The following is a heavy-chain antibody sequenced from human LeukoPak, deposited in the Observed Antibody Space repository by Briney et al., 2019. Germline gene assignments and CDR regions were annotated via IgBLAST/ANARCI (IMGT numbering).Heavy chain of an antibody. J-gene: IGHJ5*02. Sequence: SETLSLTCAVYGGSFSGYYWSWIRQPPGKGLXXXXEINHSGSTNYNPSLKSRVTISVDTSKNQFSLKLSSVTAADTAVYYCARGHQYYDFWSGYKAWFDPWGQGTLVTVSS. D-gene: IGHD3-3*01. CDR2: INHSGST. CDR1: GGSFSGYY. V-gene: IGHV4-34*01. CDR3: ARGHQYYDFWSGYKAWFDP.